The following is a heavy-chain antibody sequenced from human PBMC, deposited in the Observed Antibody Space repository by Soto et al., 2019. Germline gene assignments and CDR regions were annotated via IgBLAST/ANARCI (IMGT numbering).Heavy chain of an antibody. CDR1: GFTVSSNY. D-gene: IGHD4-17*01. CDR2: IYSGGST. V-gene: IGHV3-66*01. J-gene: IGHJ4*02. Sequence: EVQLVESGGGLVQPGGSLRLSCAASGFTVSSNYMSWVRQAPGKGLEWVSVIYSGGSTYYADPVKGRFTISRDNSKNTLYLQMNSLRAEDTAVYYCARSDYGDYGFDYWGQGTLVTVSS. CDR3: ARSDYGDYGFDY.